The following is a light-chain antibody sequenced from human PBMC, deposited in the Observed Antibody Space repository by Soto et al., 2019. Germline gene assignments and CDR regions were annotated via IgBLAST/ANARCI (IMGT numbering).Light chain of an antibody. V-gene: IGKV3-20*01. J-gene: IGKJ4*01. Sequence: EIVLTQSPGTLSLSPGERATLSCRASQSVGRNYLAWYQQKPGQAPGLLIYTASRRATGIPDRFSGSGSGTDFTLTISRLEPEDFAVYYCQQYATSPLTVGGGTKVEIK. CDR3: QQYATSPLT. CDR2: TAS. CDR1: QSVGRNY.